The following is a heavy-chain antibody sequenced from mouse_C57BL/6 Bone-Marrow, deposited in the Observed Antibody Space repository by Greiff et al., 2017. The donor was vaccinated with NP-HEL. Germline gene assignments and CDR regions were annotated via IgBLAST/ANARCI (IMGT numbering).Heavy chain of an antibody. CDR2: IGPNGGGT. V-gene: IGHV1-72*01. CDR3: TRYYYGSGYFDY. D-gene: IGHD1-1*01. CDR1: GYTFTNYW. Sequence: QVQLQQPGAELVKPGASVKLSCKASGYTFTNYWMHWVKQRPGRGLEWIGRIGPNGGGTKYNEKFKSQGILTVDKPSSTAYMQLSSLTSEDSAVYSCTRYYYGSGYFDYWGQGTTLTVSS. J-gene: IGHJ2*01.